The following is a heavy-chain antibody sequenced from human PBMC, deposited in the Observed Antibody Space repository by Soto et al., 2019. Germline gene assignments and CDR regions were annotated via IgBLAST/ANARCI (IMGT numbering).Heavy chain of an antibody. CDR3: ATLGDHSSSSEYFDY. Sequence: GTSVKVSCKVSGYTLTELSMHWVRQAPGKGLEWMGGFDPEDGETIYAQKFQGRVTMTEDTSTDTAYMELSSLRSEDTAVYYCATLGDHSSSSEYFDYWGQGTLVTVSS. D-gene: IGHD6-6*01. J-gene: IGHJ4*02. CDR2: FDPEDGET. V-gene: IGHV1-24*01. CDR1: GYTLTELS.